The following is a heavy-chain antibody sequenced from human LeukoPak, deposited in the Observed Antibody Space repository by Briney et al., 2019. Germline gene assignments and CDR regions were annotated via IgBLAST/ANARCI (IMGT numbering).Heavy chain of an antibody. V-gene: IGHV3-7*03. CDR1: GFTFSSYW. J-gene: IGHJ4*02. CDR3: ARAAYDYVWGSYRYIDYFDY. Sequence: GGSLRLSCAASGFTFSSYWMSWVRQAPGKGLEWVANIKQDGSEKYYVDSVKGRFTISRDNAKNSLYLQMNSLRAKDTAVYYCARAAYDYVWGSYRYIDYFDYWGQGTLVTVSS. CDR2: IKQDGSEK. D-gene: IGHD3-16*02.